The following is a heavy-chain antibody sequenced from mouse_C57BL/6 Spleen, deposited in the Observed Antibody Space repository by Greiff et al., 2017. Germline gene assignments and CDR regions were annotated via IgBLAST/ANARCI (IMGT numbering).Heavy chain of an antibody. CDR3: ATIYFDYVSFAY. D-gene: IGHD2-4*01. CDR1: GYSFTDYN. Sequence: EVKLMESGPELVKPGASVKISCKASGYSFTDYNMNWVKQSHGKSLEWIGVINPNYGTPSYNQKFKGKATLTVDQSSSTAYMQLNSLTSEDSAGYYCATIYFDYVSFAYWGQGTLVTVSA. CDR2: INPNYGTP. V-gene: IGHV1-39*01. J-gene: IGHJ3*01.